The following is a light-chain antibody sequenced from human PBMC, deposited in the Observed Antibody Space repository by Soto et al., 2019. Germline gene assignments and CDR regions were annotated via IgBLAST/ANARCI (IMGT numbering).Light chain of an antibody. J-gene: IGLJ1*01. CDR1: GSDIGAYNY. Sequence: QSVLTQPASVSGSPGQSITISCTGSGSDIGAYNYVSWYQQHPGKAPKLLIHGVTRRPSGVSSRFSASKSAYTASLTISGLQAEGEATYFCSSFTNSSFYVFGPGPKVTV. CDR2: GVT. V-gene: IGLV2-14*01. CDR3: SSFTNSSFYV.